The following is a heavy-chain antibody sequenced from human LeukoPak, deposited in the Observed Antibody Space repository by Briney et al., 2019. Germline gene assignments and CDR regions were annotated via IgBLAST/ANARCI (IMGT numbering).Heavy chain of an antibody. CDR1: GFTFSSYA. V-gene: IGHV3-23*01. Sequence: PGGSLRLSCAASGFTFSSYAMSWVRQAPGKGLEWVSAISGSGGSTYCADSVKGRFTISRDNSKNILYLQMNGLRAEDTAVYYCAKGYKYGHYWGQGSLVTVSS. J-gene: IGHJ4*02. D-gene: IGHD5-24*01. CDR3: AKGYKYGHY. CDR2: ISGSGGST.